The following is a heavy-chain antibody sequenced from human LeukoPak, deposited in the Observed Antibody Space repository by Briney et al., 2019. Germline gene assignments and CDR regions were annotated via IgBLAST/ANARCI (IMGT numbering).Heavy chain of an antibody. CDR2: IYSGGST. Sequence: PGGPLRLSCAASGFTVSSNYMSWVRQAPGKGLEWVSVIYSGGSTYYADSVKGRFTISRDNSKNTLYLQMNSLRAEDTAVYYCARDGYCSGGSCWGGIDYLGQGTLVTVSS. CDR1: GFTVSSNY. D-gene: IGHD2-15*01. V-gene: IGHV3-66*01. J-gene: IGHJ4*02. CDR3: ARDGYCSGGSCWGGIDY.